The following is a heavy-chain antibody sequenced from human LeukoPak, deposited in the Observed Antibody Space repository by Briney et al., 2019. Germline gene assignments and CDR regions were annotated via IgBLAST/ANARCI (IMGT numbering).Heavy chain of an antibody. CDR2: IIPIFGIA. D-gene: IGHD3-22*01. CDR3: AREYDSSGYLDY. CDR1: GGTFSSYA. J-gene: IGHJ4*02. Sequence: SVKVSCKASGGTFSSYAISWVRQAPGQGLEWMGRIIPIFGIANYAQKFLGRVTITADKSTSTAYMELSSLRSEDTAVYYCAREYDSSGYLDYWGQGTLVTVSS. V-gene: IGHV1-69*04.